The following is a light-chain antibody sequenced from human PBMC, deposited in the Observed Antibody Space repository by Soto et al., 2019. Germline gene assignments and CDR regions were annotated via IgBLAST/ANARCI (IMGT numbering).Light chain of an antibody. CDR1: SSDVGSYNL. J-gene: IGLJ1*01. V-gene: IGLV2-23*02. Sequence: SVLPKPASVTGSPGQSITISCTGTSSDVGSYNLVSWYQQHPGKAPKLMIYEVSKRPSGVSNRFSGSKSGNTASLTISGLQAEDEADYYCCSYAGSPYVFGTGTKVTVL. CDR3: CSYAGSPYV. CDR2: EVS.